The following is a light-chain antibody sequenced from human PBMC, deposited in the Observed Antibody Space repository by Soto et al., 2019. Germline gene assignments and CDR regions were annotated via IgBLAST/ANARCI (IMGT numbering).Light chain of an antibody. CDR3: QQYGDSPPRT. CDR2: NAS. CDR1: QSVSRSH. Sequence: IVLTQSPGTLSLSPGKRATLSCRASQSVSRSHLAWYQQKPGQAPRLLIYNASYRATGIPDRFSGSGSGTDFTLIISRVEPEDSAAYYCQQYGDSPPRTFGQGTKVEIK. V-gene: IGKV3-20*01. J-gene: IGKJ1*01.